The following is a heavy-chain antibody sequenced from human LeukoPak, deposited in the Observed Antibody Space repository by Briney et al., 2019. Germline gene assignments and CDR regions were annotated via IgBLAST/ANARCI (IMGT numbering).Heavy chain of an antibody. D-gene: IGHD3-10*01. J-gene: IGHJ4*02. Sequence: GGFLRLSCAASGFTFSNRGMNWVRQAPGKGLEWVSGISPSGDITYYADSVKGRFTISRDNSKNTLYLEVISLTAEDTAVYYCAKDDAWLRFGEWSQGTLVTVSS. CDR1: GFTFSNRG. CDR3: AKDDAWLRFGE. CDR2: ISPSGDIT. V-gene: IGHV3-23*01.